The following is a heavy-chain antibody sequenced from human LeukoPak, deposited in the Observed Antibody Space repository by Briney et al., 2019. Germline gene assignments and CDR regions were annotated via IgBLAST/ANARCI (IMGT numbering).Heavy chain of an antibody. D-gene: IGHD2-2*01. CDR3: ARGQNIVVVPAALGGMDV. CDR1: GYPFTSYY. Sequence: ASVKVSCKASGYPFTSYYINWVRQAPGQGLEWMGWISAYNGDTNYAQNLQGRVTMTTDTSTDTAYMELRSLRSDDTAVYYCARGQNIVVVPAALGGMDVWGQGTTVTVSS. V-gene: IGHV1-18*01. J-gene: IGHJ6*02. CDR2: ISAYNGDT.